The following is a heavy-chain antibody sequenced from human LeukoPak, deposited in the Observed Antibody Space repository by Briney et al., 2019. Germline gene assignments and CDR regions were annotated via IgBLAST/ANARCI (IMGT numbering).Heavy chain of an antibody. CDR1: GFTFSSYA. D-gene: IGHD2-15*01. J-gene: IGHJ4*02. V-gene: IGHV3-23*01. CDR2: ISGSGGST. CDR3: ATPPGDIVVVVAAFDY. Sequence: HPGGSLRLSCAASGFTFSSYAMSWVRQAPGKGLEWVSAISGSGGSTYYADSVKGRFTISRDNSKNTLYLQMNSLRAEDTAVYYCATPPGDIVVVVAAFDYWGQGTLVTVSS.